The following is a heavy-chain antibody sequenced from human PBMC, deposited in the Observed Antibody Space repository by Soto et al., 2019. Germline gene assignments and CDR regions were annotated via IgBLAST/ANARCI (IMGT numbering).Heavy chain of an antibody. CDR3: ASHIWGSYLGYFDY. J-gene: IGHJ4*02. D-gene: IGHD3-16*01. V-gene: IGHV4-59*08. CDR1: GGSISSYY. CDR2: SYYSGST. Sequence: SETLSLTCTVSGGSISSYYWSWIRQPPGKGLEWIGYSYYSGSTNYNPSLKSRVTISVDTSKNQFSLKLSSVTAADTAVYYCASHIWGSYLGYFDYWGQGTLVTVSS.